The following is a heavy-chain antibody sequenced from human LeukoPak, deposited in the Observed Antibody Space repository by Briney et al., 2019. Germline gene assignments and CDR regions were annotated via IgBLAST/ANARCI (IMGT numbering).Heavy chain of an antibody. V-gene: IGHV4-34*01. D-gene: IGHD5-18*01. CDR3: ARADTATRNTY. J-gene: IGHJ4*02. CDR1: GGSLSGYY. Sequence: SETLSLTCAVYGGSLSGYYWSWIRQPPGKGVEWVGEINHSGSTNYNPSLKSRVTISVATFKNQRSLKLSSVTAADTAVYYCARADTATRNTYWGQGTLVTVSS. CDR2: INHSGST.